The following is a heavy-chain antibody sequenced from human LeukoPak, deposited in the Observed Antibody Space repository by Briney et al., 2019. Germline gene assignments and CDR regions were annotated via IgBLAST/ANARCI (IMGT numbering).Heavy chain of an antibody. V-gene: IGHV4-39*07. CDR2: IYYSGST. Sequence: SETLSLTCTVSGGSISSSSYYWGWIRQPPGKGLEWIGSIYYSGSTYYNPSLKSRVTISVDTSKNQFSLKLTSVTAADTAVYYCARSTFSSNWNLWGQGTLVTVSS. CDR3: ARSTFSSNWNL. J-gene: IGHJ4*02. CDR1: GGSISSSSYY. D-gene: IGHD6-13*01.